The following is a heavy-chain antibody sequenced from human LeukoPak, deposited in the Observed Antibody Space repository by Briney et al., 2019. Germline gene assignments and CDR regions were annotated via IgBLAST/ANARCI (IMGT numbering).Heavy chain of an antibody. Sequence: SETLSLTCAVYGGSFSGYYWSWIRQPPGKGLEWIGEINHSGSTNYNPSLKSRVTISVDTSKNQFSLKLSSVTAADTAVYYCARGGLLWFGETQNWFDPWGQGTLVTVSS. D-gene: IGHD3-10*01. CDR1: GGSFSGYY. CDR2: INHSGST. V-gene: IGHV4-34*01. J-gene: IGHJ5*02. CDR3: ARGGLLWFGETQNWFDP.